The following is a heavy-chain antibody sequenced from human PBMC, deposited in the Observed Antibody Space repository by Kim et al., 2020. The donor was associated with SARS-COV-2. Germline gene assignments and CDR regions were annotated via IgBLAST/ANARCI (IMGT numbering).Heavy chain of an antibody. Sequence: GGSLRLSCAASGFTFSSYAMSWVRQAPGKGLEWVSAISGSGGSTYYADSVKGRFNISRDNSKNTLYLQMNSLRAEDTAVYYCAKSRGWFYYYYYGMDVWGQGTTVTVSS. CDR1: GFTFSSYA. V-gene: IGHV3-23*01. CDR2: ISGSGGST. CDR3: AKSRGWFYYYYYGMDV. J-gene: IGHJ6*02. D-gene: IGHD6-19*01.